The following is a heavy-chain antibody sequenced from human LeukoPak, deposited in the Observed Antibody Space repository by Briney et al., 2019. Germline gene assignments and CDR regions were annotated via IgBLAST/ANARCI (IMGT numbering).Heavy chain of an antibody. J-gene: IGHJ4*02. CDR2: IIPIFGTA. V-gene: IGHV1-69*06. CDR1: GYTFTNYA. D-gene: IGHD6-19*01. CDR3: ASQPGGPSGWLDY. Sequence: GASVKVSCKASGYTFTNYAISWMRQAPGQGLEWMGGIIPIFGTANYAQKFQGRVTITADKSTSTAYMELSSLRSEDTAVYYCASQPGGPSGWLDYWGQGTLVTVSS.